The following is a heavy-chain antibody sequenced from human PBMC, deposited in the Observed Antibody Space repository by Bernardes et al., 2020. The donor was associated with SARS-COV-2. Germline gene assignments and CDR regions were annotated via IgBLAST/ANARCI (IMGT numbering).Heavy chain of an antibody. D-gene: IGHD2-2*01. CDR2: ISGSGGGT. J-gene: IGHJ5*02. V-gene: IGHV3-23*01. CDR3: TKVGCSSTTCHSAWFDP. CDR1: GFTFRNYA. Sequence: GGSLRLSCAASGFTFRNYAMSWVRQAPGKGLELVSTISGSGGGTYYADSVKGRLTISRDNSKNTLYLQMNSLSAEDTAVYYCTKVGCSSTTCHSAWFDPWGQGTLVTVSS.